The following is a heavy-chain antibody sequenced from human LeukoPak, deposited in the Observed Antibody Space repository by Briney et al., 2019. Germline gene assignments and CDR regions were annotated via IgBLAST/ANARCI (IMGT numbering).Heavy chain of an antibody. D-gene: IGHD1-26*01. J-gene: IGHJ4*02. CDR1: GFTFSSYW. V-gene: IGHV3-74*01. Sequence: GGSLRLSCAASGFTFSSYWMHWVRQAPGKGLVWVSRINSDGSSTSYADSVKGRFTISRDNAKNTLYLQMNSLRAEDTAVYYCARPGAGGAFDYWGQGTLFTVSP. CDR3: ARPGAGGAFDY. CDR2: INSDGSST.